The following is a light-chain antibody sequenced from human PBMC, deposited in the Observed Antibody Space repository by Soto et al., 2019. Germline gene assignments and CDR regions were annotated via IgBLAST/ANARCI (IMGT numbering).Light chain of an antibody. CDR1: SSDVGAYNR. V-gene: IGLV2-14*01. Sequence: QLVLTQPASVSGSPGQSITISCTGTSSDVGAYNRVSWYQQYPGQAPKVIIYEVSNRPSGVSYRFSGSKSGNTASLTISGLQAEDEADYYCNAFTTTSTYVFGTGTKVTVL. J-gene: IGLJ1*01. CDR2: EVS. CDR3: NAFTTTSTYV.